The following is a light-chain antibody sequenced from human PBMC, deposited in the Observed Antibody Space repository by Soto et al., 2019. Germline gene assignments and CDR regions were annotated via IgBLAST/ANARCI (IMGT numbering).Light chain of an antibody. CDR3: QKYDSAPLFT. CDR1: QGISNY. CDR2: ASS. Sequence: DIQMTQSPSSLSASVGDRVTITCRASQGISNYVAWYQQRPGKAPKLLIYASSTLQSGVPSRFSGSESGTDFTLTISGLQPEDVATDYCQKYDSAPLFTFGPGTKVEI. V-gene: IGKV1-27*01. J-gene: IGKJ3*01.